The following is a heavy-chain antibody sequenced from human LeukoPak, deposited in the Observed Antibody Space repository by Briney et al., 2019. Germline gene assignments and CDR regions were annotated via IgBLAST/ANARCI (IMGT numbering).Heavy chain of an antibody. CDR3: ASHFPYCSGGSCYGNWFDP. J-gene: IGHJ5*02. Sequence: ASVKVSCKASGYTFTSYDINWVRQATGQGLEWMGWMNPNSGGTNYAQKFQGRVTMTRDTSISTAYMELSRLRSDDTAVYYCASHFPYCSGGSCYGNWFDPWGQGTLVTVSS. V-gene: IGHV1-2*02. CDR2: MNPNSGGT. D-gene: IGHD2-15*01. CDR1: GYTFTSYD.